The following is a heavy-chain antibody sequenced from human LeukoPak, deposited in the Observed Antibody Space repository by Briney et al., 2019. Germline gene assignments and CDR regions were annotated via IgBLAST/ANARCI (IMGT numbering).Heavy chain of an antibody. CDR3: VRGNAFDI. CDR2: VYSGGST. Sequence: GGSLRLSCAASGFTFSSYAMGWVRQAPGKGLEWVSVVYSGGSTYYADSVKGRFTISRDNSKNTFYLQMNSLRAEDTAVYYCVRGNAFDIWGQGTMVTVSS. CDR1: GFTFSSYA. J-gene: IGHJ3*02. V-gene: IGHV3-53*01.